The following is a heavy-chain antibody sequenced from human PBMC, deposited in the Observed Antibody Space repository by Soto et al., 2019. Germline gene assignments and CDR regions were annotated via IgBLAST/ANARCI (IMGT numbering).Heavy chain of an antibody. CDR2: IQIDGVNK. CDR1: AFAFSHYG. J-gene: IGHJ6*02. V-gene: IGHV3-74*01. CDR3: ARGVPNYYAMDV. Sequence: GGSLRLSCAASAFAFSHYGMHWVRQAPGKGLEWVSRIQIDGVNKDFADSVQGRFTLSRDNAKNTLYLQMNSLRAEDTTLYYCARGVPNYYAMDVWGQGTTVTVSS.